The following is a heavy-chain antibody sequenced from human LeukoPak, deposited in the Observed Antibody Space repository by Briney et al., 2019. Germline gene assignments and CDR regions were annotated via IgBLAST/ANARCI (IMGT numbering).Heavy chain of an antibody. J-gene: IGHJ4*02. D-gene: IGHD3-9*01. Sequence: ASVKVSCKASGYRFISYGISWGRQAPGQGLEWMGWVSVYNANTNYAQKLPGRVTMTTDTSTSTAYMELRSLGSDDTAVYYCARDPTRRYPFDYWGQGTLVTVSS. CDR3: ARDPTRRYPFDY. CDR2: VSVYNANT. CDR1: GYRFISYG. V-gene: IGHV1-18*01.